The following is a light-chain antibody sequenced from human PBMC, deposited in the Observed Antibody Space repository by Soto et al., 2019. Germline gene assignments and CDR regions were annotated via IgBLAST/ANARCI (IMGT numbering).Light chain of an antibody. V-gene: IGKV3-15*01. CDR3: LQYHNLWA. J-gene: IGKJ1*01. CDR2: RAS. Sequence: VMTQSPATLSVSPGESATLSCRASQNIYNNIAWYQHRPGQAPRLLIYRASTRATGVQARFSGSGFETEYTLTIRSLQSEDFAIYSCLQYHNLWACGQGTKVDIK. CDR1: QNIYNN.